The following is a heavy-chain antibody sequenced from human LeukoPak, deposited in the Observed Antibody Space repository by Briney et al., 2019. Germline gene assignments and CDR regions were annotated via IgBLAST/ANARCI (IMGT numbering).Heavy chain of an antibody. CDR2: INHSGST. CDR3: ARVEYGSGSYFLLDY. Sequence: SETLSLTCAVYGGSFSGYYWSWIRQPPGKGLEWIGEINHSGSTNYNPSLKSRVTISVDTSKNQFSLKLSSVTAADTAVYFCARVEYGSGSYFLLDYWGQGTLVTVSS. CDR1: GGSFSGYY. J-gene: IGHJ4*02. V-gene: IGHV4-34*01. D-gene: IGHD3-10*01.